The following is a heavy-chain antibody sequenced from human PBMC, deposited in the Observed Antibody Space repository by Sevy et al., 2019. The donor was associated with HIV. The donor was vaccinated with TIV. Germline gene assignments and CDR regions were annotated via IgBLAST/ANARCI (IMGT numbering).Heavy chain of an antibody. Sequence: GGSLRLSCAASGFTFSSYAMTWVRQAPGKGLEWVSSIDASGGSIYSGHSVQGRFTISRDNSKNTLYLQMNSLRAEDTAVYYCAKEAPLKIFGAVYYFDSWGQGTLVTVSS. CDR2: IDASGGSI. D-gene: IGHD3-3*01. CDR3: AKEAPLKIFGAVYYFDS. J-gene: IGHJ4*02. CDR1: GFTFSSYA. V-gene: IGHV3-23*01.